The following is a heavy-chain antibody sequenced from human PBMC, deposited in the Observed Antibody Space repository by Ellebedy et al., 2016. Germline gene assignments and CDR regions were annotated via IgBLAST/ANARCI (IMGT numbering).Heavy chain of an antibody. CDR2: INPSGGST. Sequence: ASVKVSXXASGYTFTSYYMHWVRQAPGQGLEWMGIINPSGGSTSYAQKFQGRVTMTRDTSTSTVYMELSSLRSEDTTVYYCARDIPRQWLVHWGQGTLVTVSS. J-gene: IGHJ4*02. D-gene: IGHD6-19*01. V-gene: IGHV1-46*01. CDR1: GYTFTSYY. CDR3: ARDIPRQWLVH.